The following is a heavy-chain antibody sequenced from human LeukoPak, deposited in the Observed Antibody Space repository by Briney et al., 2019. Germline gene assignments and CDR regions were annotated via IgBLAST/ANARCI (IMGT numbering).Heavy chain of an antibody. J-gene: IGHJ5*02. Sequence: PSQTLSLTCTVSGGSISSGDYYWSWIRQPAGKGLEWIGRIYTSGSTNYNPSLKSRVTMSVDTSKNQFSLKLSSVTAADTAVYYCAREGRSALNWFDPWGQGTLVTVSS. CDR2: IYTSGST. D-gene: IGHD6-13*01. CDR1: GGSISSGDYY. V-gene: IGHV4-61*02. CDR3: AREGRSALNWFDP.